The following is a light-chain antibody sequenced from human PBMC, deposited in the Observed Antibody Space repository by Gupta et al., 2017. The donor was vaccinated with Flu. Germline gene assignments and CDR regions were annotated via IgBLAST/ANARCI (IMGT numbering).Light chain of an antibody. Sequence: QSVLTQPPSASGTPGQRVTISCSGSSSNIGSNTVNWYQQLPGTAPKLLIYSNNQRPSGVPDRFSGSKSGTSASLDISGLQSEDEADYYCAAWDDSLNGPWVFGGGTKLTVL. CDR3: AAWDDSLNGPWV. V-gene: IGLV1-44*01. CDR1: SSNIGSNT. J-gene: IGLJ3*02. CDR2: SNN.